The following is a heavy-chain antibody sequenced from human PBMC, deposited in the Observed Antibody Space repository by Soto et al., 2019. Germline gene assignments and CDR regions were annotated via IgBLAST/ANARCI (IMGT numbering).Heavy chain of an antibody. Sequence: SETLSLTCAVYGGSFSGYYWSWIRQPPGKGLEWIGEINHSGSTNYNPSLKSRVTISVDTSKNQFSLKLGSVTAADTAVYYCARVVMGYCSSTSCRYYYYYYYMDVWGKGTTVTVSS. J-gene: IGHJ6*03. D-gene: IGHD2-2*01. CDR2: INHSGST. V-gene: IGHV4-34*01. CDR3: ARVVMGYCSSTSCRYYYYYYYMDV. CDR1: GGSFSGYY.